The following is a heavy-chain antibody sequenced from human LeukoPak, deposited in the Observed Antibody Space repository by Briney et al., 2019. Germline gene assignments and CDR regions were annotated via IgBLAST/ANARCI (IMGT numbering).Heavy chain of an antibody. CDR1: GYSFTSYW. Sequence: GESLKISCKGSGYSFTSYWIGWVRQMPGKGLEWMGIIYPGDSDIKYSPSFQGQVTISVNKSISTAYLQWSSLKASDTATYYCARRNWPFDYWGQGTLVTVSS. V-gene: IGHV5-51*01. D-gene: IGHD1-1*01. J-gene: IGHJ4*02. CDR2: IYPGDSDI. CDR3: ARRNWPFDY.